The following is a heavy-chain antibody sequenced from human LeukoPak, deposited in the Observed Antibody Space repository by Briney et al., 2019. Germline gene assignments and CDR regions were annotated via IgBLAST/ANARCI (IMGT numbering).Heavy chain of an antibody. D-gene: IGHD7-27*01. V-gene: IGHV4-30-2*01. CDR3: ARDSNWGEAIDY. J-gene: IGHJ4*02. Sequence: SETLSLTCTVSGGSISSGGYYWSWIRQPPGKGLEWIGYIYHSGSTYYNPSLKSRVTISVDRSKNQFSLKLSSVTAADTAVYYCARDSNWGEAIDYWGQGTLVTVSS. CDR1: GGSISSGGYY. CDR2: IYHSGST.